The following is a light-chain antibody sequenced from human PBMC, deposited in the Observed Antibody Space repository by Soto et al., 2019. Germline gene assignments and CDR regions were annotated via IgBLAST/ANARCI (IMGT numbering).Light chain of an antibody. J-gene: IGLJ2*01. V-gene: IGLV2-14*01. CDR3: SSYASSGIEV. CDR2: DAS. CDR1: SSDVGGYNY. Sequence: QSALTQPASVSGSPGQSITISCTGTSSDVGGYNYVVWYQQHPGKAPRVLIHDASRRPSGVSNRFSGSKSGDTASLTISGLQAEDEADYYCSSYASSGIEVFGGGTKVTVL.